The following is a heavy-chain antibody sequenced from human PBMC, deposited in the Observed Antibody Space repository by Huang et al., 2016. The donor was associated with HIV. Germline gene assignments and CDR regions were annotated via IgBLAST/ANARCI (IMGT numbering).Heavy chain of an antibody. CDR3: ARAYCGGDCYPGVTYRNGMDV. V-gene: IGHV3-21*01. D-gene: IGHD2-21*02. CDR2: ISGSSNYI. CDR1: GFSFGSYN. Sequence: QLVESGGGLVRPGGSLRISCATSGFSFGSYNLNWVRQAPGKGVEWVSSISGSSNYIEDADSVKGRFTISRDNVKKSLYLQMHSLRADDTAVYYCARAYCGGDCYPGVTYRNGMDVWGQGTTVTVSS. J-gene: IGHJ6*02.